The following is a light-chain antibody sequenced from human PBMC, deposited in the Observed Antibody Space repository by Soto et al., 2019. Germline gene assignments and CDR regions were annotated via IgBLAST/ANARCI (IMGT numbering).Light chain of an antibody. V-gene: IGLV2-14*01. CDR3: SSYTNSNRGACV. CDR1: TGDIGSYNP. Sequence: QCVLTLPGCVSGSRGQSITIALSGTTGDIGSYNPLSWYQQHPGKARKLMIYEVTGRPSGVSNRFSGSKSGNTASLTISGLQAEEEAEYYCSSYTNSNRGACVFGTGTKVTVL. J-gene: IGLJ1*01. CDR2: EVT.